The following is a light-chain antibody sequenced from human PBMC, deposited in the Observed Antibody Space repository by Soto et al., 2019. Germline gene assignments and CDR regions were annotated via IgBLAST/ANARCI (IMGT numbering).Light chain of an antibody. Sequence: QSVLTQPASVSGSPGQSITISCTGTSSDVGGYNYVSWYQQHPVKAPKLMIYDVSNRPSGVSNRFSGSKSGNTASLTISGLQAEDEADYYCSSYTSSSTLDVVFGGGTQLTVL. CDR3: SSYTSSSTLDVV. CDR1: SSDVGGYNY. CDR2: DVS. J-gene: IGLJ2*01. V-gene: IGLV2-14*01.